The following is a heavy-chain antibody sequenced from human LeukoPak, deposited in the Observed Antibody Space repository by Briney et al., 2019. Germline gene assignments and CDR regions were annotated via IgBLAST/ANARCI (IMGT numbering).Heavy chain of an antibody. CDR1: GGSISSSSYY. CDR3: ARQGGGYSYGYPEPYYFDY. V-gene: IGHV4-39*01. D-gene: IGHD5-18*01. CDR2: IYYSGST. J-gene: IGHJ4*02. Sequence: SETLSLTCTVSGGSISSSSYYWGWIRQPPGKGLEWIGSIYYSGSTYYNPSLKSRVTISVDTSKNQFSLKLSSVTAADTAVYYCARQGGGYSYGYPEPYYFDYWGQGTLVTVSS.